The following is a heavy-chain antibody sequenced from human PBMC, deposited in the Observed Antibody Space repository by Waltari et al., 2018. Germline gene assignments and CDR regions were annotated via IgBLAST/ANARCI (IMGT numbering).Heavy chain of an antibody. Sequence: QVQLQESGPGLVKPSETLSLTCTVSGGSISSYYWSWIRQPPGKGLEWIGYIDYSGSTNYNPSLKSRVTISVDTSKNQFSLKLSSVTAADTAVYYCAKSPIAAAGLSWFDPWGQGTLVTVSS. J-gene: IGHJ5*02. CDR2: IDYSGST. D-gene: IGHD6-13*01. CDR1: GGSISSYY. V-gene: IGHV4-59*01. CDR3: AKSPIAAAGLSWFDP.